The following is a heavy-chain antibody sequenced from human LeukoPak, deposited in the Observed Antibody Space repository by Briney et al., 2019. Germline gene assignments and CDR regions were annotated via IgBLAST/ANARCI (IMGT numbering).Heavy chain of an antibody. D-gene: IGHD3-22*01. J-gene: IGHJ3*02. CDR2: ISSSGST. V-gene: IGHV4-61*02. Sequence: SETLSLTCTVSGDSISSGDYYWSWIRQPAGKGLEWNGRISSSGSTNYNPSLKSRVTISVDTSKNQFSLKLSSVTAADTAVYFCARGPYSYDSSGAFDIWGQGTMVTVSS. CDR3: ARGPYSYDSSGAFDI. CDR1: GDSISSGDYY.